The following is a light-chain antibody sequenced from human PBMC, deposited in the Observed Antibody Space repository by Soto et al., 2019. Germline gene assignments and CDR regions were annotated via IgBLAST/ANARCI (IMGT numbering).Light chain of an antibody. CDR2: SNN. CDR1: SSNIGSNG. CDR3: GTWVDSLKGGV. V-gene: IGLV1-44*01. J-gene: IGLJ3*02. Sequence: QSVLTQLPSASGTPRQRVTLSCSGRSSNIGSNGVSWYQQLPGTAPRVLIYSNNQRPSGVPDRFSGSKSGTSASLAISGLQSEDDVEYDSGTWVDSLKGGVFGGGTEVTVL.